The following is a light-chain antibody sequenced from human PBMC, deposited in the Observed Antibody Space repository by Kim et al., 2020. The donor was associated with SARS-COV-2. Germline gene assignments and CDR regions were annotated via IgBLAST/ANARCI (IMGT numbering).Light chain of an antibody. V-gene: IGLV3-19*01. J-gene: IGLJ2*01. CDR1: VLRSYS. Sequence: VPLRQTVRIACQGEVLRSYSATWYKKKPGQAPILAIYGKNTGPSGFPDRFSASSSGNTASLTITETQAGNVADYYCNSRDSNDNVLFGGGTQLIFL. CDR3: NSRDSNDNVL. CDR2: GKN.